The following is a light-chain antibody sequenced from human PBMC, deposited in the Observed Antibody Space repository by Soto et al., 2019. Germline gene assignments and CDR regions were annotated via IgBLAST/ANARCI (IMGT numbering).Light chain of an antibody. V-gene: IGLV1-51*01. J-gene: IGLJ2*01. CDR1: SCNIGKNS. CDR2: DDY. Sequence: QSVLTQPPSVSAAPGQKVTISCSGSSCNIGKNSVSWYQHLPGTAPKLLIYDDYKRPSGIPDRFSGSKSGTSATLGITGLQTGDEADYFCATWDSSLSVLFGGGTKVTVL. CDR3: ATWDSSLSVL.